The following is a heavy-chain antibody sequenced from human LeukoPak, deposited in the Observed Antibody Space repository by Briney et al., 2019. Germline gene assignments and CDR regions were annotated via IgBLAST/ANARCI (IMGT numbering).Heavy chain of an antibody. Sequence: SETLSLTCTVSGGSISSSSYYWGWIRQPPGKGLEWIGRIYTSGSTNYNPSLKSRVTMSVDTSKNQFSLKLSSVTAADTAVYYCARVTSRLGWFDPWGQGTLVTVSS. V-gene: IGHV4-39*07. D-gene: IGHD1-14*01. CDR1: GGSISSSSYY. J-gene: IGHJ5*02. CDR2: IYTSGST. CDR3: ARVTSRLGWFDP.